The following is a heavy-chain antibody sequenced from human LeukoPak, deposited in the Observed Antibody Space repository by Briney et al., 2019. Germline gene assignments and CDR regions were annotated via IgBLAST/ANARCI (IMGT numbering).Heavy chain of an antibody. CDR1: GFSFSTYA. V-gene: IGHV3-23*01. J-gene: IGHJ4*02. D-gene: IGHD6-19*01. CDR3: AKAEGKNPTGGRWLD. CDR2: ISGSGGYT. Sequence: GGSLRLSCAGSGFSFSTYAMTWVRQAPGVGLEPVSAISGSGGYTYYADSVKGRFTISRDNSKNTLYLQMNSLRADDTAIYYCAKAEGKNPTGGRWLDWGQGTLVTVSS.